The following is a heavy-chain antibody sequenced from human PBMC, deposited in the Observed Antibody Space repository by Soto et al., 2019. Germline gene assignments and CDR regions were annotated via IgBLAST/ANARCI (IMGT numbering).Heavy chain of an antibody. Sequence: QVQLVQSGAEVKKPGSSVKVSCEASGGIFSTYAISWLRQAPGQGLEWMGGIIPLFGTPNYAQRFQGRDSITTAEPTSTRSNERSRLRSEDTAGYYCARGRDAYGAGNYYGRIDSWGQGTRVTVSP. D-gene: IGHD3-10*01. V-gene: IGHV1-69*01. J-gene: IGHJ4*02. CDR1: GGIFSTYA. CDR2: IIPLFGTP. CDR3: ARGRDAYGAGNYYGRIDS.